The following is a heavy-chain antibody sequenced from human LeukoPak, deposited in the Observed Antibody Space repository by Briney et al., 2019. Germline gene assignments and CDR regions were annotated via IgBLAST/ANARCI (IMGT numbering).Heavy chain of an antibody. D-gene: IGHD3-10*01. Sequence: SETLSLTCTVSGGSLSSSSYYWGWIRQPPGTGLEWIGSIYYSGSTYYNPSLKSRVTISVDTSKNQFSLKLSSVTAADTAVYYCARDGAGVGDYWGQGTLVTVSS. CDR1: GGSLSSSSYY. V-gene: IGHV4-39*07. CDR2: IYYSGST. J-gene: IGHJ4*02. CDR3: ARDGAGVGDY.